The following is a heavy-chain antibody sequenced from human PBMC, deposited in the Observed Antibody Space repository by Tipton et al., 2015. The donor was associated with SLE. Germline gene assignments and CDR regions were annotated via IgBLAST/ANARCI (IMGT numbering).Heavy chain of an antibody. D-gene: IGHD3-16*01. Sequence: GSLRLSCAASGFTFSSHWMHWVRQAPGKGLVWVSRINNDGTSPSSADSVKGRFTISRDNAKNTLYLQMNSLRAEDTAVYYCTRGGSDATPHRGFDPWGQGTLVTVSS. CDR2: INNDGTSP. CDR1: GFTFSSHW. J-gene: IGHJ5*02. V-gene: IGHV3-74*01. CDR3: TRGGSDATPHRGFDP.